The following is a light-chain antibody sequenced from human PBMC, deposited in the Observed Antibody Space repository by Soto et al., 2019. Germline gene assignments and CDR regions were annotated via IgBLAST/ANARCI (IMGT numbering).Light chain of an antibody. CDR1: SSDVGGYNY. CDR3: SSFTSSNTDV. CDR2: EVT. J-gene: IGLJ1*01. V-gene: IGLV2-14*01. Sequence: QSALTHPASVSGSPGQSITISCTGTSSDVGGYNYVSWYQHHPGKAPKLIIYEVTNRPSGVSYRFSGSKSGDTASLTISGLQAEDEADYYCSSFTSSNTDVFGTGTKLTVL.